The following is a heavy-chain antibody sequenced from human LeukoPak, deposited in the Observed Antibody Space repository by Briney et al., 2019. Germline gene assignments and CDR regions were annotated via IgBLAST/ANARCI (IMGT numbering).Heavy chain of an antibody. CDR3: ARGGRLPYSY. V-gene: IGHV4-34*01. CDR2: INHSGST. CDR1: GGSFSGYY. Sequence: PSETLSLTCAVYGGSFSGYYWSWIRQPPGKGLEWIGEINHSGSTNYNPSLKSRVTISVDTSKNQFSLKLSSMTAADTAVYYCARGGRLPYSYWGQGTLVTVSS. J-gene: IGHJ4*02. D-gene: IGHD2-21*01.